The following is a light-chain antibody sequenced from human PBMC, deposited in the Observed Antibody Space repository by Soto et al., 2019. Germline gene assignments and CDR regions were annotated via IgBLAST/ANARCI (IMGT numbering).Light chain of an antibody. V-gene: IGLV1-44*01. Sequence: QSVLTQPPSASGTPGQRVTISCSGSSSNIGTNTVTWYQQLPGTAPKVLIYSNNQRPSGVPDRFSGSKSGTSASLAISGLQSEDEADYYCAAWDDSLNGVVFGGGTKVTVL. CDR1: SSNIGTNT. J-gene: IGLJ2*01. CDR2: SNN. CDR3: AAWDDSLNGVV.